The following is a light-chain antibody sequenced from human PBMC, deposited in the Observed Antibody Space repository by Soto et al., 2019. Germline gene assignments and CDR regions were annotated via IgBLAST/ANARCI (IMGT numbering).Light chain of an antibody. Sequence: IPLTQSPSSLSASVGDRVTITCRASQDIAIYLAWYQQKPGEAPKLLIYAASTLYGGVPSRFSGSGSGIDFALTITSLQAEDFATCYFQQLRMYPSTFGGGTKVEIK. J-gene: IGKJ4*01. CDR1: QDIAIY. CDR2: AAS. V-gene: IGKV1-9*01. CDR3: QQLRMYPST.